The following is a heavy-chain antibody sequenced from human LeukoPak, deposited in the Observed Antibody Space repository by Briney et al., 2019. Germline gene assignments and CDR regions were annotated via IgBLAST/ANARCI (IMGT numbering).Heavy chain of an antibody. D-gene: IGHD6-19*01. Sequence: PGGSLRLSCAASGFSFSSYALNWVRQAPGKGLEWVSYISSSSSTIYYADSVKGRFTISRDNAKNTLYLQMNSLRADDTAVYYCVRDNGWSQFDYWGQGTLATVSS. CDR2: ISSSSSTI. J-gene: IGHJ4*02. V-gene: IGHV3-48*01. CDR3: VRDNGWSQFDY. CDR1: GFSFSSYA.